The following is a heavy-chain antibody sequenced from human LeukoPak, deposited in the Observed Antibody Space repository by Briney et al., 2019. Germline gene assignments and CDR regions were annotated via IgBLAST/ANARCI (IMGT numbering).Heavy chain of an antibody. Sequence: ASVKVSCKASGYTFTSYDINWVRQATGQGLEWMGWMNPNSGNTGYAQKFQGRVTMTRNTSISTAYMELSSLRSEDTAVYYCAGGRIAAAGWFDPWGQGTLVTVSS. CDR1: GYTFTSYD. D-gene: IGHD6-13*01. V-gene: IGHV1-8*01. CDR2: MNPNSGNT. CDR3: AGGRIAAAGWFDP. J-gene: IGHJ5*02.